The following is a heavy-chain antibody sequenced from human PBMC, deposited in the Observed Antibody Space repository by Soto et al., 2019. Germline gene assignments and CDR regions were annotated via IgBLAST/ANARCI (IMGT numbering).Heavy chain of an antibody. Sequence: EVHLVESGGRLVQPGGSLRLSCVASGFVFSTFAMSWVRQAPGKGLEWVSGISGGGDSTYYADSGKGRFTISRDNSKNTLYLQMNSLRAEDTAVYYCAKVDSSGYYGAFDYWGQGTLVTVSS. D-gene: IGHD3-22*01. CDR1: GFVFSTFA. CDR2: ISGGGDST. CDR3: AKVDSSGYYGAFDY. V-gene: IGHV3-23*04. J-gene: IGHJ4*02.